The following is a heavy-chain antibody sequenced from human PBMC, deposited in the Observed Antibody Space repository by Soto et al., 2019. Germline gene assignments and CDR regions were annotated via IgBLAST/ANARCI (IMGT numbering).Heavy chain of an antibody. CDR3: ARAFTGEVRAFDI. CDR1: GGSFSGYY. Sequence: SGTLSLTCAVYGGSFSGYYWSWIRQPPGKGLEWIGEINHSGSTNYNPSLKSRVTISVDTSKNQFSLKLSSVTAADTAVYYCARAFTGEVRAFDIWGQGTMVTVS. CDR2: INHSGST. V-gene: IGHV4-34*01. J-gene: IGHJ3*02. D-gene: IGHD2-8*02.